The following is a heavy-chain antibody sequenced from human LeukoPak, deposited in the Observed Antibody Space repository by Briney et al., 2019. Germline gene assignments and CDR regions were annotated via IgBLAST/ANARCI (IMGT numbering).Heavy chain of an antibody. V-gene: IGHV1-69*13. CDR2: IIPIFGTA. CDR1: GYTFTGYD. CDR3: ARGPPLNHDYGDYYWYFDL. Sequence: WASVKVSCKASGYTFTGYDINWVRQAPGQGLEWMGGIIPIFGTANYAQKFQGRVTITADESTSTAYMELSSLRSEDTAAYYCARGPPLNHDYGDYYWYFDLWGRGTLATVSS. J-gene: IGHJ2*01. D-gene: IGHD4-17*01.